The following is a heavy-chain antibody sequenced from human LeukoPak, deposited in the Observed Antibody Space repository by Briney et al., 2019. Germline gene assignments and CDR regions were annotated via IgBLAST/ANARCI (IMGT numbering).Heavy chain of an antibody. J-gene: IGHJ6*02. CDR1: GYTFTSYD. D-gene: IGHD3-10*01. Sequence: ASVKVSCKASGYTFTSYDINWVRQATGQGLEWMGWMNPNSGNTGHAQKFQGRVTMTRNTSISTAYMGLSSLRSEDTAVYYCAGGTYYYGSGSYYYYYGMDVWGQGTTVTVSS. CDR2: MNPNSGNT. CDR3: AGGTYYYGSGSYYYYYGMDV. V-gene: IGHV1-8*01.